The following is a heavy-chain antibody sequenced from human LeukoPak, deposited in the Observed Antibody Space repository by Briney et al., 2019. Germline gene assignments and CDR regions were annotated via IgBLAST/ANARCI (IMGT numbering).Heavy chain of an antibody. V-gene: IGHV3-48*02. Sequence: GGSLRLSCAASGFTFSSYSMNWVRQAPGKGLEWVSYISSSSSTIYYADSVKGRSAISRDNAKNSLYLQMNSLRDEDTAVYYCARDAYYDFWSGYHDAFDIWGQGTMVTVSS. CDR1: GFTFSSYS. J-gene: IGHJ3*02. CDR2: ISSSSSTI. D-gene: IGHD3-3*01. CDR3: ARDAYYDFWSGYHDAFDI.